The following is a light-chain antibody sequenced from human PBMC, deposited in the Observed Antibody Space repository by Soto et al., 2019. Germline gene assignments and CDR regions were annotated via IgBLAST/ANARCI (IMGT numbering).Light chain of an antibody. J-gene: IGKJ4*01. CDR2: DAS. CDR1: QSVSSY. V-gene: IGKV3-11*01. CDR3: QQRSNWPLT. Sequence: EIVLTQSPATLSLSPGERATLSCRASQSVSSYLAWYQQKPGQAPRLLIYDASNRATGIPARFSGSGSGTAFTPTISSLEPKDFAVYYCQQRSNWPLTFGGGTKVEIK.